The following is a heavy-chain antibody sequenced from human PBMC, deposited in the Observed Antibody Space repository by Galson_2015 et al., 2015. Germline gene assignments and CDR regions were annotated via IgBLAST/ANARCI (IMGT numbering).Heavy chain of an antibody. CDR1: GFTFSSYA. CDR2: ISYDGSNK. V-gene: IGHV3-30-3*01. J-gene: IGHJ4*02. D-gene: IGHD3-22*01. Sequence: SLRLSCAASGFTFSSYAMHWVRQAPGKGLEWVAVISYDGSNKYYADSVKGRFTISRDNSKNTLYLQMNSLRAEDTAVYYCARAYDSSGYYYDWGQGTRATGSS. CDR3: ARAYDSSGYYYD.